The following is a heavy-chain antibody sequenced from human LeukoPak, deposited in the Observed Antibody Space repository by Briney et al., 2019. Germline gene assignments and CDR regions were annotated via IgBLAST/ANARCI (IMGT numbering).Heavy chain of an antibody. J-gene: IGHJ5*02. V-gene: IGHV4-34*01. Sequence: PSETLSLTCAVYGGSFSGYYWSWIRQPPGKGLEWIGEINHSGSTNYNPSLKSRVTISVDTSKNQFSLKLSSVTAADTAVYYCARGDIVVVVAATTENTGYWFDPWGQGTLVTVSS. CDR1: GGSFSGYY. CDR3: ARGDIVVVVAATTENTGYWFDP. D-gene: IGHD2-15*01. CDR2: INHSGST.